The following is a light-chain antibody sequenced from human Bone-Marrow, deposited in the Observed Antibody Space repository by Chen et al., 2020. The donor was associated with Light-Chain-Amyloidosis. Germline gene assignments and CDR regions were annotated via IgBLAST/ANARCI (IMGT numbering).Light chain of an antibody. Sequence: QLVLTQSPSASDSLGASGKVNCIVSSGSRTYPIAWHHRQQGNGTRYLMLVNQDGTHNKGDGIPDRFSRSSSGAERYLTISILRSVDDPDYYCQTWVSGFHVLFGGGTRLSVL. CDR3: QTWVSGFHVL. CDR1: SGSRTYP. J-gene: IGLJ2*01. V-gene: IGLV4-69*01. CDR2: VNQDGTH.